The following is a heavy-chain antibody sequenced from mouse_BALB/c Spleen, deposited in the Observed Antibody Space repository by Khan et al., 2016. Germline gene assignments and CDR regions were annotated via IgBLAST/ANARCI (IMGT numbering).Heavy chain of an antibody. D-gene: IGHD1-1*02. J-gene: IGHJ1*01. CDR2: ISYSGST. V-gene: IGHV3-2*02. Sequence: EVQLQESGPGLVKPSQSLSLTCTVTGYSITSDYAWNWIRQFPGNKLEWMGYISYSGSTSYNPSLKSRISITRDTSKNQFFLQLNSVTTEDTATYYCARGGGNYRYFDVWGAGTTATVSS. CDR3: ARGGGNYRYFDV. CDR1: GYSITSDYA.